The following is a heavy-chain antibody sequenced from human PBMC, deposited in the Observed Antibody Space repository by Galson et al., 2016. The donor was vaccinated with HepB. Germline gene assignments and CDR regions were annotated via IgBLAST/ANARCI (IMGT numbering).Heavy chain of an antibody. CDR3: ASGHPSLPTDAFDI. Sequence: SVKVSCKASGGTFSSYPITWVRQAPGQGPEWMGGIIPIFGTANYAQKFQDRVTITADKYTSTAYMELRSLGSEDTAFYYCASGHPSLPTDAFDIWGQGTLVTVSS. J-gene: IGHJ3*02. CDR2: IIPIFGTA. V-gene: IGHV1-69*06. D-gene: IGHD1-1*01. CDR1: GGTFSSYP.